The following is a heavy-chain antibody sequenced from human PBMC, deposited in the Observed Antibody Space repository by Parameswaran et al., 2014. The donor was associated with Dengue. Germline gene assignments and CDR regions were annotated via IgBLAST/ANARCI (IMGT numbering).Heavy chain of an antibody. J-gene: IGHJ6*02. D-gene: IGHD6-13*01. CDR3: ARGRGIAAAGTKYYYYYGMDV. CDR2: INHSGST. Sequence: PGKGLEWIGEINHSGSTNYNPSLKSRVTISVDTSKNQFSLKLSSVTAADTAVYYCARGRGIAAAGTKYYYYYGMDVWGQGTTVTVSS. V-gene: IGHV4-34*01.